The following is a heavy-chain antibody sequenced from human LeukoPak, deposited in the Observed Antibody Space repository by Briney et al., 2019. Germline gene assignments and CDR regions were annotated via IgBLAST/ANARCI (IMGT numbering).Heavy chain of an antibody. Sequence: SQTLSLTCTVSGGSISSGDYYWSWIRQPPGKGLEWIGYIYYSGSTYYNPSLKSRVTISVDTSKNQFSLKLSSVTAADTAVYYCARGGVFPRQFDPWGQGTLVTVSS. CDR3: ARGGVFPRQFDP. CDR2: IYYSGST. D-gene: IGHD3-16*01. J-gene: IGHJ5*02. CDR1: GGSISSGDYY. V-gene: IGHV4-30-4*01.